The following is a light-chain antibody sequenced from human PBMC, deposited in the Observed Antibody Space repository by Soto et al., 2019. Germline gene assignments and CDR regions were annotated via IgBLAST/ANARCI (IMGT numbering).Light chain of an antibody. J-gene: IGLJ1*01. V-gene: IGLV2-14*01. Sequence: QSALTQPASVSGSPGQSITISCTGTSSDVGGYNYVSWYQQHPGKAPKLMIYDVSNRPSGVSNRFSGSKSGNTASLTISGLQAEDEDDYYCSSYTSRGTLVFGTGTKLTVL. CDR1: SSDVGGYNY. CDR2: DVS. CDR3: SSYTSRGTLV.